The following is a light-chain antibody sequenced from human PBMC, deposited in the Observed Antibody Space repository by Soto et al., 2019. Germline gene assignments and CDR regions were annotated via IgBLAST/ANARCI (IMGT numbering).Light chain of an antibody. J-gene: IGKJ2*01. CDR2: ATS. CDR3: QQYGGSPPAYT. V-gene: IGKV3-20*01. CDR1: QSVDSNY. Sequence: EVVLTQSPGPLSLSPGERATLSCRASQSVDSNYLSWFQHKRGQPPRVLVFATSSRAAGTPVRFSGSGSGTNFTLTITIVEPEDFGVYYCQQYGGSPPAYTFGLGTKLEI.